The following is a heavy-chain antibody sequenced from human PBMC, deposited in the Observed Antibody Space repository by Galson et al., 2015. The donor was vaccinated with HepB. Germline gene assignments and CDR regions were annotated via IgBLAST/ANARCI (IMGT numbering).Heavy chain of an antibody. J-gene: IGHJ4*02. Sequence: SLRLSCAASGFTFSSQAMTWVRQTPGKGLEWVSAISGSGITTYYADSVKGRFTVSRDNSKNTVYLQMNSLRAEDTALYYCAPRDDPFDYWGQGTLVTVSS. CDR3: APRDDPFDY. D-gene: IGHD1-1*01. V-gene: IGHV3-23*01. CDR1: GFTFSSQA. CDR2: ISGSGITT.